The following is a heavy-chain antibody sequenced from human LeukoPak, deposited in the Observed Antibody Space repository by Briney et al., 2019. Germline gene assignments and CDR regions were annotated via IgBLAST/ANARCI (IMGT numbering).Heavy chain of an antibody. J-gene: IGHJ3*02. D-gene: IGHD3-22*01. CDR3: ARQAYGSHFDAFDI. V-gene: IGHV5-51*01. CDR1: GYRFTTDY. Sequence: PGESLKISCKASGYRFTTDYIGWVRQMPGKGLEWMGIIYPDDSETNYSPSFQGQVSMSADKSITTAYLQWSSLKASDTAIYYCARQAYGSHFDAFDIWGQGTMVTVSS. CDR2: IYPDDSET.